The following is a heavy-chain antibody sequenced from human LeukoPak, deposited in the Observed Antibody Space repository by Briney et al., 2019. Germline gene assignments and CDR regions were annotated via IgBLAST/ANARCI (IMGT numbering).Heavy chain of an antibody. CDR1: GYTFTSYY. J-gene: IGHJ4*02. CDR2: MNPNSGNT. V-gene: IGHV1-8*02. D-gene: IGHD4-17*01. Sequence: GASVKVSCKASGYTFTSYYMHWVRQAPGQGLEWMGWMNPNSGNTGYAQKFQGRVTMTRNTSISTAYMELSSLRSEDTAVYYCARVTNGDYGGVDYWGQGTLVTVSS. CDR3: ARVTNGDYGGVDY.